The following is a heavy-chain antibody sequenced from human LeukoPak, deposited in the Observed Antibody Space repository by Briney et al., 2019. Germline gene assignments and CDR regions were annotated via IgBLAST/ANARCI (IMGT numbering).Heavy chain of an antibody. D-gene: IGHD4-11*01. Sequence: PGRSLRLSCAASGFTFDDYAMHWVRQAPGKGLEWVSGISWNSGSIGYADSVKGRFTTSRDNAKNSLYLQMNSLRAEDTALYYCAKDEGVMTTVAITWGQGTLVTVSS. CDR3: AKDEGVMTTVAIT. J-gene: IGHJ5*02. V-gene: IGHV3-9*01. CDR1: GFTFDDYA. CDR2: ISWNSGSI.